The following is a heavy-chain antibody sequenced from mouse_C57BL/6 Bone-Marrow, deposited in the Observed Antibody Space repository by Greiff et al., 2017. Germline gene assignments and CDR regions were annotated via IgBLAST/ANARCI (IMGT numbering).Heavy chain of an antibody. J-gene: IGHJ2*01. D-gene: IGHD1-1*01. CDR3: ARSGYGSSSLYYFDY. CDR1: GFTFSSYG. V-gene: IGHV5-6*01. CDR2: ISSGGSYT. Sequence: EVKLVESGGDLVKPGGSLKLSCAASGFTFSSYGMSWVRQTPDKRLEWVATISSGGSYTYYPDSVKGRFTISRDNAKNTLYLQMSSLKSEDTAMYYCARSGYGSSSLYYFDYWGQGTTLTVSS.